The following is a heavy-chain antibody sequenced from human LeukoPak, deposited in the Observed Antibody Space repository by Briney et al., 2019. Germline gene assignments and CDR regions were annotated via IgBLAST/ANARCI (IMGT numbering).Heavy chain of an antibody. Sequence: PGGSLRLSCAASGFTFSSYAMSWVRQAPGKGLEWVSAISGSGGCTYYADSVKGRFTISRDNSKNTLYLQMNSLRAEDTAVYYSAKAGALAVAGNFDYWGQGTLVTVSS. CDR3: AKAGALAVAGNFDY. V-gene: IGHV3-23*01. D-gene: IGHD6-19*01. CDR1: GFTFSSYA. CDR2: ISGSGGCT. J-gene: IGHJ4*02.